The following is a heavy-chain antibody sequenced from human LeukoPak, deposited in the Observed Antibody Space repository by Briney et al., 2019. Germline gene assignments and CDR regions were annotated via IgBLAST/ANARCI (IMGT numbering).Heavy chain of an antibody. CDR3: AKDSAYDYIWGSYRPGGYFDY. CDR1: GFTFSSYA. J-gene: IGHJ4*02. Sequence: GGSLRLSCAASGFTFSSYAMSRVRQAPGKGLEWVSAISGSGGSTYYADSVKGRFTISRDNSKNTLYLQMNSLRAEDTAVYYCAKDSAYDYIWGSYRPGGYFDYWGQGTLVTVSS. V-gene: IGHV3-23*01. CDR2: ISGSGGST. D-gene: IGHD3-16*02.